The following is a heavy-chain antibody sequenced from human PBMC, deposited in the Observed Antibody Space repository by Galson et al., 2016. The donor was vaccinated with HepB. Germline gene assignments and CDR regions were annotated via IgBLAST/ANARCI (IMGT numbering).Heavy chain of an antibody. D-gene: IGHD2-21*01. V-gene: IGHV4-59*12. Sequence: SETLSLTCTVSGDSIIPYSWGWLRQPPGKALGWIGYIYYTGATDYHPSLSSRVAISRVPSSDHSFTNQFSLRLTSVTAADTAVYYCVKDSGIGLFESWGRGVLVTVSS. J-gene: IGHJ5*01. CDR3: VKDSGIGLFES. CDR2: IYYTGAT. CDR1: GDSIIPYS.